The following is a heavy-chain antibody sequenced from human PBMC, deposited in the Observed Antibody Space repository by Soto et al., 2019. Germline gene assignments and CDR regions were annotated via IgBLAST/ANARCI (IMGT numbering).Heavy chain of an antibody. V-gene: IGHV1-46*01. CDR1: GYTFTSYY. J-gene: IGHJ4*02. CDR3: AREMGLRYDSSGYYFKGFDY. D-gene: IGHD3-22*01. Sequence: ASVKVSCKASGYTFTSYYMHWVRQAPGQGLEWMGIINPSGGSTSYAQKFQGRVTMTRDTSTSTVYMELSSLRSEDTAVYYCAREMGLRYDSSGYYFKGFDYWGQGTLVTVSS. CDR2: INPSGGST.